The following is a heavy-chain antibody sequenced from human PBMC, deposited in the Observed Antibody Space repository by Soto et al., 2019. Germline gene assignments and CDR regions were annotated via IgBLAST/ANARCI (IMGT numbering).Heavy chain of an antibody. V-gene: IGHV3-53*01. J-gene: IGHJ3*02. CDR3: AIGLSYYDSSGYYLGADAFDI. CDR1: GFTVSSNY. CDR2: IYSGGST. D-gene: IGHD3-22*01. Sequence: PGXSLRLSCAASGFTVSSNYLSWFRQAPVNGLEWLSVIYSGGSTYYAGSVKGRFTISRDNSKNTLYLQMNSLRAEDTAVYYCAIGLSYYDSSGYYLGADAFDIWGQGTMVTVS.